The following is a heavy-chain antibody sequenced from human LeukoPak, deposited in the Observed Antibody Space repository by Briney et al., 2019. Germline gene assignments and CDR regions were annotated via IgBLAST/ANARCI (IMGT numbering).Heavy chain of an antibody. CDR1: GFTFSSYG. J-gene: IGHJ4*02. Sequence: GGSLRLSCVASGFTFSSYGMHWVRQAPGKGLEWVAVISYDGSNKYYTDSVKGRFTISRDNSKNTLYLQMNSLRAEDTAVYYCAKENTAMALDYWGQGTLVTVSS. D-gene: IGHD5-18*01. CDR2: ISYDGSNK. CDR3: AKENTAMALDY. V-gene: IGHV3-30*18.